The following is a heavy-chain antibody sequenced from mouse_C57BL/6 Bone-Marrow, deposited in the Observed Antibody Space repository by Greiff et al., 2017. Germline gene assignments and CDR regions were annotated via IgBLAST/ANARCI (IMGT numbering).Heavy chain of an antibody. V-gene: IGHV1-81*01. CDR2: IYPRSGNT. Sequence: QVQLQQSGAELARPGASVKLSCKASGYTFTSYGLSWVKQRTGQGLEWIGEIYPRSGNTYYNEKFKGKATLTADKSSSTAYMELRSLTAEDSAVYFCARSGYYYGSFDYWGQGTTLTVSS. CDR1: GYTFTSYG. D-gene: IGHD1-1*01. J-gene: IGHJ2*01. CDR3: ARSGYYYGSFDY.